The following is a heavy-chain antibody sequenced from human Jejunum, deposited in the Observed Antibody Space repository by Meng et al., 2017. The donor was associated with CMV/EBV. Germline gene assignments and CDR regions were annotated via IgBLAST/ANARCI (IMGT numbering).Heavy chain of an antibody. D-gene: IGHD3-10*01. J-gene: IGHJ4*02. CDR3: GRNRVDY. CDR1: GFTFSSYW. CDR2: IKQDGSEK. V-gene: IGHV3-7*01. Sequence: SGAASGFTFSSYWMTWVRQAPGKGLEWVANIKQDGSEKFYVDSVKGRFTISRDNAKNSLYLQMNSLRGDDTGVYYCGRNRVDYWGQGTLVTVSS.